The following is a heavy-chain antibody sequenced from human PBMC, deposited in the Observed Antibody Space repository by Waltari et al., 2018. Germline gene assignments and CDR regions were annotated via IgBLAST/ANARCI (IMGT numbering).Heavy chain of an antibody. CDR3: SLHYAPYGMDV. CDR2: IRYDGSNK. Sequence: QVQLVESGGGVVQPGGSLRLSCAALGFNFRSYGMHLVRQAPGKGLEWVAFIRYDGSNKYYADSVKGRFTISRDNSKNTLYLQMNSLRAEDTAVYYCSLHYAPYGMDVWGQGTTVTVSS. D-gene: IGHD3-16*01. V-gene: IGHV3-30*02. J-gene: IGHJ6*02. CDR1: GFNFRSYG.